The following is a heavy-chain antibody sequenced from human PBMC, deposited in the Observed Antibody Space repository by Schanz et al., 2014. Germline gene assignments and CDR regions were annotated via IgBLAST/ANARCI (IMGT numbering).Heavy chain of an antibody. Sequence: EVQLLESGGGLVQPGGSLRLSCAASGFTFSSYAMSWVRQAPGKGLEWVSYISGTTTYTNYADSVKGRFTISRDNAKNSLYLQMNSLRAEDTAVYYCAREQIMAAAGLVDYWGQGTLVTVSS. D-gene: IGHD6-13*01. CDR3: AREQIMAAAGLVDY. CDR1: GFTFSSYA. V-gene: IGHV3-48*04. CDR2: ISGTTTYT. J-gene: IGHJ4*02.